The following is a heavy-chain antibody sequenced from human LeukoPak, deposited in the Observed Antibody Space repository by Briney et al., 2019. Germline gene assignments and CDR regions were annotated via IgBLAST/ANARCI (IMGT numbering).Heavy chain of an antibody. Sequence: PGGSLRLSCAASGFTFSYYEMNWFRQAPGKGLEWVSYISSSGGTIYYADSVKGRFTSSRDNAKNSLYLQMNSLRAEDTAVYYCARAMDCSGGSCYSHYAFDIWGQGTMVTVSS. CDR1: GFTFSYYE. D-gene: IGHD2-15*01. CDR2: ISSSGGTI. J-gene: IGHJ3*02. CDR3: ARAMDCSGGSCYSHYAFDI. V-gene: IGHV3-48*03.